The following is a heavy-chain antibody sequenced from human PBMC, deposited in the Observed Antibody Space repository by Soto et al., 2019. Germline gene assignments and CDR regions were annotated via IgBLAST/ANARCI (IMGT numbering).Heavy chain of an antibody. Sequence: GGSLRLSCAASGFTFSSYGMHWVRQAPGKGLEWVAVIWYDGSNKYYADSVKGRFTISRDNSKNTLYLQMNSLRAEDTAVYYCARDYISPHYYYGMDVWGQGTTVTVSS. D-gene: IGHD3-10*01. J-gene: IGHJ6*02. V-gene: IGHV3-33*01. CDR2: IWYDGSNK. CDR1: GFTFSSYG. CDR3: ARDYISPHYYYGMDV.